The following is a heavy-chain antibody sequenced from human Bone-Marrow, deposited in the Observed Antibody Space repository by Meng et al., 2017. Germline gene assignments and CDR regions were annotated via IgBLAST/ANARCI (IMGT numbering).Heavy chain of an antibody. V-gene: IGHV3-23*01. CDR3: ARELPGIAAADLLILFDY. CDR1: GFSFSSYA. D-gene: IGHD6-13*01. J-gene: IGHJ4*02. CDR2: LSGGGFTT. Sequence: GESLKISCAASGFSFSSYAMSWVRHAPGKGLEWVSALSGGGFTTYYADSVKGRFTISRHNSKNTLYLQMNSLRAEDTAVYYCARELPGIAAADLLILFDYWGQGTLVTVSS.